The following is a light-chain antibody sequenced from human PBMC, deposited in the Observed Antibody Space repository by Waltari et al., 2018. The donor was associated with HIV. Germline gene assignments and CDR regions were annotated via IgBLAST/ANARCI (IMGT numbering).Light chain of an antibody. CDR1: QSVSSSY. Sequence: GTLSLSPGERATLSCRASQSVSSSYLAWYQQKPGQAPRLLIYGASSRATGIPDRFSGSGSGTDFTLTISRLEPEDFAVYYCQQYGSSLPWTFGQGTKVEIK. J-gene: IGKJ1*01. CDR3: QQYGSSLPWT. CDR2: GAS. V-gene: IGKV3-20*01.